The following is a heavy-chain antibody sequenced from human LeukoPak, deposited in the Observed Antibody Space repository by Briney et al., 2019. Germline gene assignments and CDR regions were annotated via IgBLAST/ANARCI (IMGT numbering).Heavy chain of an antibody. CDR1: GGSFSGYY. CDR3: ARGGLATAYGMDV. D-gene: IGHD1-26*01. V-gene: IGHV4-34*01. J-gene: IGHJ6*02. CDR2: TNHSGST. Sequence: SETLSLTCAVYGGSFSGYYWSWIRQPPGKGLEWIGETNHSGSTNYNPSLKSRVTISVDTSKNQFSLKLSSVTAADTAVYYCARGGLATAYGMDVWGQGTTVTVSS.